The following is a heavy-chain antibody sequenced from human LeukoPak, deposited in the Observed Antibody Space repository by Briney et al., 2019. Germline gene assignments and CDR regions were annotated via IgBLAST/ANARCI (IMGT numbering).Heavy chain of an antibody. Sequence: ASVKVSRKASGYTFTGYYMHWVRQAPGQGHEWMGRINPNSGGTNYAQKFQGRVTMTRDTSISTAYMELSRLRSDDTAVYYCASCYYGSGSYDYWGQGTLVTVSS. D-gene: IGHD3-10*01. V-gene: IGHV1-2*06. CDR3: ASCYYGSGSYDY. J-gene: IGHJ4*02. CDR2: INPNSGGT. CDR1: GYTFTGYY.